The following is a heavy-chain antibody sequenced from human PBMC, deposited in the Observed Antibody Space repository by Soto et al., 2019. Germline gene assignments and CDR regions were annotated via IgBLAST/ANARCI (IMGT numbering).Heavy chain of an antibody. CDR2: IFWDNDK. CDR1: GFSLSTYREG. V-gene: IGHV2-5*02. D-gene: IGHD3-22*01. CDR3: AHRRVDSSRLWNGGTFDI. Sequence: QIALKESGPTLVKPTQTLTLTCSFSGFSLSTYREGVGWIRQPPGKALESLALIFWDNDKRYSPSLKSRLTITKDTSKNQVVLTMTNMDPADTARYYCAHRRVDSSRLWNGGTFDIWGQGTMVTVSS. J-gene: IGHJ3*02.